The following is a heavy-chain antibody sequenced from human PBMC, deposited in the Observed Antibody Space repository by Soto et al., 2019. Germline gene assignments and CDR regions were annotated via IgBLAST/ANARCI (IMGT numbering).Heavy chain of an antibody. CDR2: IDPSDSYT. CDR3: ASTAHNRNYPGYYYYGMDV. D-gene: IGHD1-7*01. V-gene: IGHV5-10-1*01. J-gene: IGHJ6*01. CDR1: VYGFTSYW. Sequence: GESLKISCKGSVYGFTSYWISWVRQMPVKGLEWMGRIDPSDSYTNYSPSFQGHVTISADKSISTAYLQWSSLKASDTAMYYCASTAHNRNYPGYYYYGMDVWGQGTTVTVSS.